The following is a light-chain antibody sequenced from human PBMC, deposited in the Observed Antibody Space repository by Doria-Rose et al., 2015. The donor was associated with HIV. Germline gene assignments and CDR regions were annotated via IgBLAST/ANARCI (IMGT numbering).Light chain of an antibody. V-gene: IGKV1-39*01. J-gene: IGKJ4*01. CDR3: QQSFSTLPLT. Sequence: DIRVTHSPSSLSASVGDRVTITCRASQSISSHLNWYQQKPGKAPKLPIYAASSLQSGVPSRFSGSGSGTDFTLTISSLQPEDSTTYYCQQSFSTLPLTFGGGTNVEIK. CDR1: QSISSH. CDR2: AAS.